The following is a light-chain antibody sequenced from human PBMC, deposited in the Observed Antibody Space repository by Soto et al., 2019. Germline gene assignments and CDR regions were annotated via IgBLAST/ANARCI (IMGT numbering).Light chain of an antibody. Sequence: EIVVTQSPATLSLSPGERATLSCRASQSVNSYLAWSQQKPGQAPRLLIYDAFNRATAIPATFSGSGSGTEFTLTISGIEPEDFAVYYCQQRSNWLPLTFGGGTKVEIK. V-gene: IGKV3-11*01. CDR2: DAF. J-gene: IGKJ4*01. CDR3: QQRSNWLPLT. CDR1: QSVNSY.